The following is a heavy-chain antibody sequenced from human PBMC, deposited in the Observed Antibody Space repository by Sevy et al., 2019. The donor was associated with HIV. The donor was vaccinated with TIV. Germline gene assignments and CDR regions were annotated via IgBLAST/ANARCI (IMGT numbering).Heavy chain of an antibody. CDR1: GGSISSSTYY. V-gene: IGHV4-39*01. Sequence: SETLSLTCSVSGGSISSSTYYWGWIRQPPGRGLEWIGSVYFTGSTYYNPSLKIRVTISVDTSKNEFSLKVNSVTAADTAVYYCARLGGLRFFDWSSLNYFDYWGQGTLVTVSS. CDR2: VYFTGST. J-gene: IGHJ4*02. D-gene: IGHD3-9*01. CDR3: ARLGGLRFFDWSSLNYFDY.